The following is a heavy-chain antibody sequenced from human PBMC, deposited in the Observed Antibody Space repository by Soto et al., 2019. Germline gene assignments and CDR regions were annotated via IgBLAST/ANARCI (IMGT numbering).Heavy chain of an antibody. D-gene: IGHD2-15*01. J-gene: IGHJ2*01. CDR1: GDSISNYY. CDR3: ARLLYWSGGSRPRDYWYFDL. Sequence: SETLSLTCTVSGDSISNYYWNWIRQTPGKGLEWIAYIYYSGSTNYNPSLKSRVTISVDTSKNQFSLKLSSVTAADTAVYYCARLLYWSGGSRPRDYWYFDLWGRGTLVTVSS. CDR2: IYYSGST. V-gene: IGHV4-59*08.